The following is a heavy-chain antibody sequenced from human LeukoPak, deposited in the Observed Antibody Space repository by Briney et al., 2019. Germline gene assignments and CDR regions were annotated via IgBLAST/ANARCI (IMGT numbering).Heavy chain of an antibody. CDR1: GFTLSYYW. Sequence: GGSLRLSCAASGFTLSYYWMHWVRQGPGKGLVWVSTINEDGSSTNYADSVKGRFTISRDNAKNTLYLEMNSLRVEDTAVYYCARDPRNKGFDPWGQGTLVTVSS. V-gene: IGHV3-74*01. J-gene: IGHJ5*02. CDR2: INEDGSST. D-gene: IGHD1/OR15-1a*01. CDR3: ARDPRNKGFDP.